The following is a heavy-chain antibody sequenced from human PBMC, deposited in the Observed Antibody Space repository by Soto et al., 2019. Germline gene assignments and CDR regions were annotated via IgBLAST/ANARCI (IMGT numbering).Heavy chain of an antibody. J-gene: IGHJ5*02. V-gene: IGHV4-59*12. CDR2: ISYSGST. CDR3: AKEKISTSCCNWFDP. D-gene: IGHD2-2*01. Sequence: SETLSLTCTVSGASISTYYWSWIRQPPGKGLEWIGYISYSGSTNYNPSLKSRVTISFDASKNEISLQMNSLRAEDTAVYYCAKEKISTSCCNWFDPWGQGTLVTVSS. CDR1: GASISTYY.